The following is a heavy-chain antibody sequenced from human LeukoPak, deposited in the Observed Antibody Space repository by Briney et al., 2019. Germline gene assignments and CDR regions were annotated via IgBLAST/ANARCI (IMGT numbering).Heavy chain of an antibody. CDR2: IRYNGSNK. D-gene: IGHD6-19*01. J-gene: IGHJ4*02. V-gene: IGHV3-30*02. CDR1: GFTFSSYG. Sequence: PGGSLRLSCAASGFTFSSYGMHWVRQAPGKGLEWVAFIRYNGSNKYYADSVKGRFTISRDNSKNTLYLQMNSLRAEDTAVYYCAKVSGQWLKLSLDYWGQGTLVTVSS. CDR3: AKVSGQWLKLSLDY.